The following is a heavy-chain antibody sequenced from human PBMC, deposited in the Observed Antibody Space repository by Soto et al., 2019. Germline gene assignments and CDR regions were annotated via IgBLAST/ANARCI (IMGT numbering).Heavy chain of an antibody. V-gene: IGHV1-69*01. D-gene: IGHD1-26*01. J-gene: IGHJ4*02. CDR3: ARVVVGSRLSLDY. CDR2: ISPIFGTR. CDR1: GGTFSSYT. Sequence: QVQLVQSGAEVKKPGSSVTVSCKASGGTFSSYTISWVRQAPGQGLEWMAGISPIFGTRFYAQKFQDRVTITADDSTMTAYMEMNRLTSEDTAVYYCARVVVGSRLSLDYWGQGTLVTISS.